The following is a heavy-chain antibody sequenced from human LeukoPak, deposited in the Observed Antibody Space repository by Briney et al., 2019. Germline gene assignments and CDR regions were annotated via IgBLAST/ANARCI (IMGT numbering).Heavy chain of an antibody. CDR1: GYSLSNYG. Sequence: ASVNVSCTASGYSLSNYGINWVRQAPGQGLEWMGWVSPYNANTNYAQKLQGRVTMTTATSTSTAYMELRSLRSDDTAVYYWARDRGTTVVPIYNYGMDVWGQGTTVTVSS. D-gene: IGHD4-23*01. J-gene: IGHJ6*02. CDR2: VSPYNANT. CDR3: ARDRGTTVVPIYNYGMDV. V-gene: IGHV1-18*01.